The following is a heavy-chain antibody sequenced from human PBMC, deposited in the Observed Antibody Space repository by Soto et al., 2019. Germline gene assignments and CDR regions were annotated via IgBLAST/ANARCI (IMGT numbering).Heavy chain of an antibody. CDR3: AKTRYCSSTSCYRRPLNGMDV. J-gene: IGHJ6*02. CDR1: GFTFSSYA. CDR2: ISGSGGST. D-gene: IGHD2-2*01. Sequence: VQLLESGGGLVQPGGSLRLSCAASGFTFSSYAMSWVRQAPGKGLEWVSAISGSGGSTYYADSVKGRFTISRDNSKNTLYLQMNSLRAEDTAVYYCAKTRYCSSTSCYRRPLNGMDVWGQGTTVTVSS. V-gene: IGHV3-23*01.